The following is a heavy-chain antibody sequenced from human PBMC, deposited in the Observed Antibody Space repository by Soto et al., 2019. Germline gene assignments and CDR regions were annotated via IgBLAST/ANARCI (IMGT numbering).Heavy chain of an antibody. CDR2: INPNSGGT. V-gene: IGHV1-2*04. J-gene: IGHJ5*02. Sequence: APVKGSSKASRYTFTRYYMPSARQAPGQGLEWMGWINPNSGGTNYAQKFQGWVTMTRDTSISTAYMELSRLRSDDTAVYYCARGVIVGADWFDPWGQGTLVTVSS. D-gene: IGHD1-26*01. CDR3: ARGVIVGADWFDP. CDR1: RYTFTRYY.